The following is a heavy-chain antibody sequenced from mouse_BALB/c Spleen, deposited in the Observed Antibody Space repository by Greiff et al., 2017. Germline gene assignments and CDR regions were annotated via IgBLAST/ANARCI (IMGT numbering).Heavy chain of an antibody. V-gene: IGHV5-9*03. J-gene: IGHJ1*01. Sequence: EVKLVESGGGLVKPGGSLKLSCAASGFTFSSYTMSWVRQTPEKRLEWVATISSGGGNTYYPDSVKGRFTISRDNAKNNLYLQMSSLRSEDTALYYCARSEPHWYFDVWGAGTTVTVSS. CDR1: GFTFSSYT. CDR3: ARSEPHWYFDV. CDR2: ISSGGGNT.